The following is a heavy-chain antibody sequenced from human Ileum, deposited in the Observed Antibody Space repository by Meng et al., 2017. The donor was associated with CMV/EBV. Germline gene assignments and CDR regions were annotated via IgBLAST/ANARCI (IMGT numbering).Heavy chain of an antibody. CDR3: AGGSRPGGSCYYPLDY. V-gene: IGHV3-7*01. J-gene: IGHJ4*02. Sequence: GGSLRLSCAASGFTFSSSWMSWVRQAPGKGLEWVANIKEEGSEKYYVDSVKGRFTISRDNAKNSLFLPMNSLRAEDTAVYYCAGGSRPGGSCYYPLDYWGQGTLVTVSS. D-gene: IGHD2-15*01. CDR1: GFTFSSSW. CDR2: IKEEGSEK.